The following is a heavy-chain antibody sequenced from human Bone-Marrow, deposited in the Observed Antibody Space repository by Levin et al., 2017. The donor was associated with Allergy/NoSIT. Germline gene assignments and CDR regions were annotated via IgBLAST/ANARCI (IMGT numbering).Heavy chain of an antibody. Sequence: GGSLRLSCVASGFTFNSYYMDWVRQAPGKGLEWVANIKGDGSNQNYVDSVKGRFTISRDNAKNSLYLQMNSLRAEDTAVYYCVKEKGYFDLLGQGALVGVSS. V-gene: IGHV3-7*01. J-gene: IGHJ4*02. CDR3: VKEKGYFDL. CDR2: IKGDGSNQ. CDR1: GFTFNSYY.